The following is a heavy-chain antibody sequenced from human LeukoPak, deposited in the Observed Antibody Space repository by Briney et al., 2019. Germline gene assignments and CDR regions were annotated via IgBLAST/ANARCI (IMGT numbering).Heavy chain of an antibody. V-gene: IGHV3-23*01. CDR2: ISPGGGPT. CDR3: AKDGAWLLFDD. D-gene: IGHD3-22*01. Sequence: GGSLRLSCAASGFTFNSYAMSWVRQAPGKGLEWVSGISPGGGPTYYADSVKGRFTISRDDPKNTLDLQMENLRVEDTAVYYCAKDGAWLLFDDWGQGILVTVSS. J-gene: IGHJ4*02. CDR1: GFTFNSYA.